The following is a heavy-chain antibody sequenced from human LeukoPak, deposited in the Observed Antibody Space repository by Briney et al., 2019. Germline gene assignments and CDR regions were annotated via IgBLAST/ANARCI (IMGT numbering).Heavy chain of an antibody. D-gene: IGHD3-10*01. CDR1: GWSFSGYY. Sequence: SETLSLTCAVYGWSFSGYYWSWIRQPPGKGLEWIGEINHSGSTNYNPSLKSRVTISVATSKNQFTLKLSSGTAAETAVYYCARDTTYYYGSGSYGAFDIWGQGTMVTVSS. CDR3: ARDTTYYYGSGSYGAFDI. J-gene: IGHJ3*02. V-gene: IGHV4-34*01. CDR2: INHSGST.